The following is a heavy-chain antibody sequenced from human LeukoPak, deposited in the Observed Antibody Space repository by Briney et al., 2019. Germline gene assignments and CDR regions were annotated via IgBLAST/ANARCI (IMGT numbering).Heavy chain of an antibody. CDR1: GITLSNYG. D-gene: IGHD3-22*01. J-gene: IGHJ4*02. Sequence: GGSLRLSCAVSGITLSNYGMSWVRQAPGKGLEWVAGISDSGGRTNYADSVKGRFTISRDNPKSTLYLQMNSLRAEDTAVYFCAKRGVVIRVILVGFHKEAYYFDSWGQGALVTVSS. CDR3: AKRGVVIRVILVGFHKEAYYFDS. CDR2: ISDSGGRT. V-gene: IGHV3-23*01.